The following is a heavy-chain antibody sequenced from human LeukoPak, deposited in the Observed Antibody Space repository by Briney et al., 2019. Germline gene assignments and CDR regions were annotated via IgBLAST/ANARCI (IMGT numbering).Heavy chain of an antibody. CDR2: ISNGGDHR. V-gene: IGHV3-23*01. CDR3: AKVISSYSGYDPY. J-gene: IGHJ4*02. Sequence: GGSLRLSCAASGITFNNYGMSWVRQAPGKGLEWVSSISNGGDHRFYADSVRGRFTISRDNSKNTLYLQMDSLRAEDTAVYYCAKVISSYSGYDPYWGQGTLVTVSS. CDR1: GITFNNYG. D-gene: IGHD5-12*01.